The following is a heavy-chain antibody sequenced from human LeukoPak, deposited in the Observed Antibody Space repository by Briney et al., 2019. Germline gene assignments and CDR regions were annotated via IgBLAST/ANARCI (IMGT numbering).Heavy chain of an antibody. Sequence: ASVKVSRKASGGTFSSYAISWVRQAPGQGLEWMGGIIPIFGTANYAQKFQGRVTITADESTSTAYMELSSLRSEDTAVYYCARGSYSYGYAFDYWGQGTLVTVSS. J-gene: IGHJ4*02. CDR1: GGTFSSYA. CDR3: ARGSYSYGYAFDY. CDR2: IIPIFGTA. D-gene: IGHD5-18*01. V-gene: IGHV1-69*13.